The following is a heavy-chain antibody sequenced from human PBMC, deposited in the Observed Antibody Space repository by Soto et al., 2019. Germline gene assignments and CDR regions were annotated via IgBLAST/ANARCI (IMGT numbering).Heavy chain of an antibody. CDR1: GFIFSAYD. V-gene: IGHV3-30*01. D-gene: IGHD3-10*02. Sequence: WSLRLSCAATGFIFSAYDMHWVRQAPGKGLEWVTYISYDGSNKYYADSVKGRFTISRDNSKNTMYLQMDSLRAEDTAVYYCAKDMFSSDDDSYFYGMDVWGQGTTVTVSS. J-gene: IGHJ6*02. CDR3: AKDMFSSDDDSYFYGMDV. CDR2: ISYDGSNK.